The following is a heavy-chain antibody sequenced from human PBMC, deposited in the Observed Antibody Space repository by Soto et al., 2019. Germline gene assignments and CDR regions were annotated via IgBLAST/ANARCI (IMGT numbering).Heavy chain of an antibody. J-gene: IGHJ6*02. CDR2: ISAYNGNT. Sequence: ASVKVSCKASGYTFTSYGISWVRQAPGQGLEWMGWISAYNGNTNYAQKLQGRVTMTTDTSTSTAYMELRSLRSDDTAVYYCAREAYSSSPWIYYYGMDAWGQSTTVTVSS. V-gene: IGHV1-18*01. CDR3: AREAYSSSPWIYYYGMDA. D-gene: IGHD6-6*01. CDR1: GYTFTSYG.